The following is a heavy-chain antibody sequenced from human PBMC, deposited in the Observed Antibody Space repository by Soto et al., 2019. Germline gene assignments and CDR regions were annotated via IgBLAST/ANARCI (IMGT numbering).Heavy chain of an antibody. Sequence: QVPLVQSGAEGKKPGASVKVSCKASGYTFTSYGISWVRQAPGQGLVWMGWISAYNGNTNYSQKLQGRVTMTTDTSTSTDYMELRSPGSDDTAVYYCTRDSWLYGSISSSEGGNFGYWGQGTLVTVSS. D-gene: IGHD3-10*01. CDR2: ISAYNGNT. CDR1: GYTFTSYG. CDR3: TRDSWLYGSISSSEGGNFGY. V-gene: IGHV1-18*04. J-gene: IGHJ4*02.